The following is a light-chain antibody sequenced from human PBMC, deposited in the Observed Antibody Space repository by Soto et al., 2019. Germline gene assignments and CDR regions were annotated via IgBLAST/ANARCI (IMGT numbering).Light chain of an antibody. CDR1: SSDAGAYNY. J-gene: IGLJ2*01. Sequence: QSALTQPRSVSGSPGQSVTISCTGTSSDAGAYNYVSWYQQHPGKAPKVMIYDVSKRPSGVPDRFSGSKSGNTASLTISGLQAEDEADYFCCSYAGRYTVLFGGGTKLTVL. CDR3: CSYAGRYTVL. V-gene: IGLV2-11*01. CDR2: DVS.